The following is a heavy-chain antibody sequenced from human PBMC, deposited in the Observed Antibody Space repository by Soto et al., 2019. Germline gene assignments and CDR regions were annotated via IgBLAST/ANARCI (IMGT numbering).Heavy chain of an antibody. J-gene: IGHJ1*01. V-gene: IGHV3-9*01. CDR3: AKDIRVRIALAHRDGGFQH. CDR1: GFTFDDYA. Sequence: EVQLVESGGGLVQPGRSLRLSCAASGFTFDDYAMHWVRQAPGKGLEWVSGISWNSGSIGYADSVKGRFTISRDNAKNSLYLQMNSLRAEDTALYYCAKDIRVRIALAHRDGGFQHWGQGTLVTVSS. CDR2: ISWNSGSI. D-gene: IGHD6-19*01.